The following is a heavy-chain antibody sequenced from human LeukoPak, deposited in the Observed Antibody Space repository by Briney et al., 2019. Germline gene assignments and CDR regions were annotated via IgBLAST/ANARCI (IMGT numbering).Heavy chain of an antibody. CDR2: ISYDGSNK. V-gene: IGHV3-30*04. D-gene: IGHD5-18*01. J-gene: IGHJ4*02. CDR3: ARGGTPWIQLWFQRGDYFDY. CDR1: GFTFSSYA. Sequence: PGGSLRLSCAASGFTFSSYAMHWVRQAPGKGLEWVAVISYDGSNKYYADSVKGRFTISRDNSKNTLYLQMNSLRAEDTAVYYCARGGTPWIQLWFQRGDYFDYWGQGTLVTVSS.